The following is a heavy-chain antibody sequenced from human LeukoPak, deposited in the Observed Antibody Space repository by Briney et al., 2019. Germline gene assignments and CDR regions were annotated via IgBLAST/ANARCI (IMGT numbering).Heavy chain of an antibody. CDR1: GFTFSSYE. CDR3: ARADSRIFRS. D-gene: IGHD1-14*01. V-gene: IGHV3-48*03. Sequence: GGSLRLSCAASGFTFSSYEMNWVRQAPGKGLEWVSYISSNGSTIYYADSVKGRFTISRDNAKNSLYLQMNSLRAEDTAVYYCARADSRIFRSWGQGTLVTVSS. J-gene: IGHJ4*02. CDR2: ISSNGSTI.